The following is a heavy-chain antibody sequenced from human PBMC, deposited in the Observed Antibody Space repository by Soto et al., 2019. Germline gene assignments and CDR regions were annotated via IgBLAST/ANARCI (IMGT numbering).Heavy chain of an antibody. Sequence: GGSLRLSCAASGFTFSSYGMHWVRQAPGKGLEWVAVISYDGSNKYYADSVKGRFTISRDNSKNTLYLQMNSLRAEDTAVYYCAKAPGHCSSTSCYWEYYFDYWGQGTLVTVSS. D-gene: IGHD2-2*01. CDR2: ISYDGSNK. J-gene: IGHJ4*02. V-gene: IGHV3-30*18. CDR3: AKAPGHCSSTSCYWEYYFDY. CDR1: GFTFSSYG.